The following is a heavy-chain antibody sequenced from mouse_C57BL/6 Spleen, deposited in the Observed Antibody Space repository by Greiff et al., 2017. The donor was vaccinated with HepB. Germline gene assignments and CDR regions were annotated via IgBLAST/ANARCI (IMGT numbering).Heavy chain of an antibody. V-gene: IGHV6-3*01. Sequence: EVMLVESGGGLVQPGGSMKLSCVASGFTFSNYWMNWVRQSPEKGLEWVAQIRLKSDNYATHYAESVKGRFTISRDDSKSSVYLQMNNLRAEDTVIYYCTIYYGNYAFDYWGQGTTLTVSS. CDR3: TIYYGNYAFDY. CDR1: GFTFSNYW. CDR2: IRLKSDNYAT. J-gene: IGHJ2*01. D-gene: IGHD2-1*01.